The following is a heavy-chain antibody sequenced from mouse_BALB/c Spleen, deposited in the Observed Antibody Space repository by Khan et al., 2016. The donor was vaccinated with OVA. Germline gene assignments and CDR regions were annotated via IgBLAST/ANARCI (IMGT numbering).Heavy chain of an antibody. CDR2: ISNYNGNT. V-gene: IGHV1S137*01. Sequence: QVQLQQSGPELVRPGVSVKISCKGSGYTFTDYAMHWVKQSHAKSLEWIGVISNYNGNTNYDQTFKGKATMTVDKSSSTAYMELARLTSEDSAIYYCARSATLSVSWFAYWGQGTLVTVSA. CDR1: GYTFTDYA. D-gene: IGHD1-2*01. J-gene: IGHJ3*01. CDR3: ARSATLSVSWFAY.